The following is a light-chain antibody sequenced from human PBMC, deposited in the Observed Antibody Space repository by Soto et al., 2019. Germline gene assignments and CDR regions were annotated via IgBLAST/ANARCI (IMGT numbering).Light chain of an antibody. J-gene: IGKJ1*01. CDR2: EAS. CDR1: QSVNSY. V-gene: IGKV3-11*01. Sequence: EIVLTQSPATLSLSPGERATLSCRASQSVNSYLTWYQQKPGQAPRLLIYEASNRATGIPARFSGSGSGTDFTLTVSSLEPEDFAVYYCQQRSDWLTFGQGTKVDIK. CDR3: QQRSDWLT.